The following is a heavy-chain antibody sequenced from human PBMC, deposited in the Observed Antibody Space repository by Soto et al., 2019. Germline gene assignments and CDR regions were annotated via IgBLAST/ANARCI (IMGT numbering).Heavy chain of an antibody. Sequence: GGSLRLSCAASGFTFSSYAMSWVRQAPGKGLEWVSAISGSGGSTYYADSVKGRFTISRDNSKNTLYLQMNSLRAEDTAVYYCAKVLSPVRFQPDWYYYYGMDVWGQGTTVTVSS. D-gene: IGHD3-3*01. V-gene: IGHV3-23*01. CDR3: AKVLSPVRFQPDWYYYYGMDV. J-gene: IGHJ6*02. CDR2: ISGSGGST. CDR1: GFTFSSYA.